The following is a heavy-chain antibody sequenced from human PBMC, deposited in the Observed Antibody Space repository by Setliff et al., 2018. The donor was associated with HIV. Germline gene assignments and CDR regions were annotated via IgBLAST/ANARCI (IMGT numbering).Heavy chain of an antibody. CDR3: ARGSIAARRFLGQGSYFQH. CDR2: IFYSGST. Sequence: SETLSLTCIVSGGSISSSSYYWGWIRQPPGKGLEWIGSIFYSGSTYYNASLKSRVTISVDTSKNQFSLKLSSVTAADTAVYYCARGSIAARRFLGQGSYFQHWGQGTLVTVSS. J-gene: IGHJ1*01. D-gene: IGHD6-6*01. V-gene: IGHV4-39*07. CDR1: GGSISSSSYY.